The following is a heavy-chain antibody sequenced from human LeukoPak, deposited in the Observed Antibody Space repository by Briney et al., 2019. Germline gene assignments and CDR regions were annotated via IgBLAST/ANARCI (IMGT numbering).Heavy chain of an antibody. CDR2: ISYDGSKK. CDR3: ARDYSSTSVLDS. Sequence: PGGSLRLSCAASGFTFSTYALHGVRQAPGKGLEWVAVISYDGSKKYYADSLKGRFTISRDNSKNTLFLQMNRLRAEDTAVYYCARDYSSTSVLDSWGQGTLVTVSS. J-gene: IGHJ5*01. V-gene: IGHV3-30*04. D-gene: IGHD2-2*01. CDR1: GFTFSTYA.